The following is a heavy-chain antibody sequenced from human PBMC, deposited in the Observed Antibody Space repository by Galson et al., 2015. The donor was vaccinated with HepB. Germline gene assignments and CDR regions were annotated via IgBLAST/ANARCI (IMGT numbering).Heavy chain of an antibody. CDR3: ARGTPPGIAAAGTNDY. V-gene: IGHV4-34*01. J-gene: IGHJ4*02. CDR1: GGSFSGYY. Sequence: ETLSLTCAVYGGSFSGYYWSWIRQPPGKGLEWIGEINHSGSTNYNPSLKSRVTISVDTSKNQFSLKLSSVTAADTAVYYCARGTPPGIAAAGTNDYWGQGTLVTVSS. CDR2: INHSGST. D-gene: IGHD6-13*01.